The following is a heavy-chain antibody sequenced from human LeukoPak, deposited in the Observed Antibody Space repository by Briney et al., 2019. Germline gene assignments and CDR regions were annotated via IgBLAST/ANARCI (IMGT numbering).Heavy chain of an antibody. CDR3: TRDQTPYY. J-gene: IGHJ4*02. Sequence: GGSLRLSCAASGFTFSDYYMSWIRQAPGEGLEWVGFIRSKIYGGTPEYAASVKGRFTISRDDSKGVAYLQMNSLKTEDTAVYYCTRDQTPYYWGQGTLVTVAS. CDR2: IRSKIYGGTP. CDR1: GFTFSDYY. V-gene: IGHV3-49*03.